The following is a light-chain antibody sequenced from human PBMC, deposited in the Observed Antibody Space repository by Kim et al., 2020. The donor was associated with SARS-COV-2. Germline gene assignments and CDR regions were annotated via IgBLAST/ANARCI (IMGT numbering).Light chain of an antibody. Sequence: VPRGQTASITCSGDKLGDKYACWYQQKPGQSPVLVIYQDSKRPSGIPERFSGSSSGNTATLTISGTQAMDEADYYCQAWDSSSVVFGGGTQLTFL. CDR2: QDS. CDR3: QAWDSSSVV. J-gene: IGLJ2*01. CDR1: KLGDKY. V-gene: IGLV3-1*01.